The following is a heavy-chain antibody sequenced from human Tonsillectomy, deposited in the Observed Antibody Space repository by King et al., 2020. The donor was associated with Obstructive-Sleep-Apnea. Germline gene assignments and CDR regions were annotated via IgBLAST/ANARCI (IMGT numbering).Heavy chain of an antibody. Sequence: VQLVESGGGVVQPGRSLRLSCAASGFTFSSYVMHWVRQAPGKGLEWVAVRWFDGRNNYYADSVKGRFTISRDNSKNTRYLQMNSLRVEDTAVYYCARDSDALIAVSYYYYGMDVWGQGTTVTVSS. D-gene: IGHD6-19*01. J-gene: IGHJ6*02. V-gene: IGHV3-33*01. CDR1: GFTFSSYV. CDR2: RWFDGRNN. CDR3: ARDSDALIAVSYYYYGMDV.